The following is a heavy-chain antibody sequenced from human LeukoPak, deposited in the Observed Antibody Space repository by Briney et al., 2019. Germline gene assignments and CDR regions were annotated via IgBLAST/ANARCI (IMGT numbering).Heavy chain of an antibody. V-gene: IGHV3-30-3*01. Sequence: PGGSLRLSCAASRFTLSSYAMHWVRQAPGKGLEWVAVISYDGSNEYYADSVKGRFTISRDNSKNTLYLQMNSLRAEDTAVYYCARDLSGGSGSYVGWFDPWGQGTLVTVSS. CDR2: ISYDGSNE. D-gene: IGHD3-10*01. CDR3: ARDLSGGSGSYVGWFDP. CDR1: RFTLSSYA. J-gene: IGHJ5*02.